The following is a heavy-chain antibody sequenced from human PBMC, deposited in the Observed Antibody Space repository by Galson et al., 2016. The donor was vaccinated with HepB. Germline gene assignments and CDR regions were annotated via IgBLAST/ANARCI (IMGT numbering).Heavy chain of an antibody. CDR1: GFTFSNYG. V-gene: IGHV3-21*05. CDR2: ISGTNSYT. Sequence: SLRLSCAASGFTFSNYGMHWVRRAPGKGLEWISYISGTNSYTKYADFVKGRFTMSRDNDKNSLFLQMNSLRAEDTAVYYCARALPYTVVPDYWGQGTLVTVST. J-gene: IGHJ4*02. D-gene: IGHD2-2*02. CDR3: ARALPYTVVPDY.